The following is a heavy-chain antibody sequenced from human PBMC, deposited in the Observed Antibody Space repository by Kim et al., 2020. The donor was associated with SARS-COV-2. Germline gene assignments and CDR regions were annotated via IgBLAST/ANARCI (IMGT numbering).Heavy chain of an antibody. CDR3: ATGPIAALEENWFDP. CDR1: GYTLTELS. V-gene: IGHV1-24*01. Sequence: ASVKVSCKVSGYTLTELSMHWVRQASGKGLEWMGGFDPEDGETIYAQKFQGRVTMTEDTSTDTAYMELSSLRSEDTAVYYCATGPIAALEENWFDPWGQGTLVTVSS. D-gene: IGHD6-13*01. J-gene: IGHJ5*02. CDR2: FDPEDGET.